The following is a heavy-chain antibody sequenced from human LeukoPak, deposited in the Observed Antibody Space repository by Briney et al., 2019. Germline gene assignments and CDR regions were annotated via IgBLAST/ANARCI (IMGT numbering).Heavy chain of an antibody. V-gene: IGHV3-23*01. CDR2: ISGSGGST. D-gene: IGHD6-13*01. J-gene: IGHJ3*02. CDR1: GFNFSTYA. Sequence: GRSLRLSCAASGFNFSTYAMDWVRQAPGKGLEWVSAISGSGGSTYYADSVKGRFTISRDNSKNTLYLQMNSLRAEDTAVYYCAKVSSSWSNDAFDIWGQGTMVTVSS. CDR3: AKVSSSWSNDAFDI.